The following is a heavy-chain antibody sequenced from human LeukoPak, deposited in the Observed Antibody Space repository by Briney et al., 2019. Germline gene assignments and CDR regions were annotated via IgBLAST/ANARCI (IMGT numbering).Heavy chain of an antibody. D-gene: IGHD6-19*01. V-gene: IGHV3-9*01. CDR1: GFIFNNYA. Sequence: GRSLRLSCAGSGFIFNNYAMHWVRQPPGKGLEWVSGISWNSGSIDYADSVKGRFTISRDNAKDSLYLQMNSLRVEDTAFYYCAKDNRRHYTSGPNPDSLHWGQGALVTVSS. CDR2: ISWNSGSI. CDR3: AKDNRRHYTSGPNPDSLH. J-gene: IGHJ4*02.